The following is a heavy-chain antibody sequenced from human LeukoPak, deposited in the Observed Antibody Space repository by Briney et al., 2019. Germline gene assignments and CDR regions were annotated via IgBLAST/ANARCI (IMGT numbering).Heavy chain of an antibody. CDR1: GASFSTNY. CDR2: VFDSGST. D-gene: IGHD1-1*01. J-gene: IGHJ6*03. CDR3: ARLYQQSKWKYYYYYMDV. V-gene: IGHV4-59*01. Sequence: SETLSLTCAVSGASFSTNYWSWIRQPPGRGLEWIGYVFDSGSTNYNPSLKSRVTISVDTSTKQFSLRLSSVTAADTAVYYCARLYQQSKWKYYYYYMDVWGKGTAVTVSS.